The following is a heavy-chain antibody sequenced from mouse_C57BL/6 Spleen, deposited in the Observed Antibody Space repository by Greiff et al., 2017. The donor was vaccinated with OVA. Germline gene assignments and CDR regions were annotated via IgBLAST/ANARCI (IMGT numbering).Heavy chain of an antibody. CDR3: ARSELLREVYWYFDV. D-gene: IGHD1-1*01. CDR2: IYPGGGYT. J-gene: IGHJ1*03. Sequence: VQLQQSGAELVRPGTSVKMSCKASGYTFTNYWIGWAKQRPGHGLAWIGDIYPGGGYTNYNEKFKGKATLTADKSSSTAYMQFSSLTSEDSAIYYCARSELLREVYWYFDVWGTGTTVTVSS. CDR1: GYTFTNYW. V-gene: IGHV1-63*01.